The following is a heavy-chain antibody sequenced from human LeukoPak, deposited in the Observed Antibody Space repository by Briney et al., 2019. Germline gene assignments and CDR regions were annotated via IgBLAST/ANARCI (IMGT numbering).Heavy chain of an antibody. D-gene: IGHD3-10*01. J-gene: IGHJ4*02. CDR2: IYYSGST. Sequence: SETLSLTCAVYGGSFSGYYWSWIRQPPGKGLEGMGSIYYSGSTYYNPSLKSRVTISVDTSKTQFSLKLSSVTAADTAVYYCARLNDGGFGDYWGQGTLVTVSS. CDR1: GGSFSGYY. CDR3: ARLNDGGFGDY. V-gene: IGHV4-34*01.